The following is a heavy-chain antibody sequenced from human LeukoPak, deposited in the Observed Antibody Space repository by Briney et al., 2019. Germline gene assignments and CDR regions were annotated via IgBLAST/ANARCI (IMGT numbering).Heavy chain of an antibody. CDR2: IIPILGIA. Sequence: SVKVSCKASGGTFSSYAISWVRQAPGQGLEWMGRIIPILGIANYAQKFQGRVTITADKSTSTAYMELSSLRSEDTAVYYCARRRSGSHKGNWFDPWGQGTLVTVSS. J-gene: IGHJ5*02. V-gene: IGHV1-69*04. CDR3: ARRRSGSHKGNWFDP. D-gene: IGHD1-26*01. CDR1: GGTFSSYA.